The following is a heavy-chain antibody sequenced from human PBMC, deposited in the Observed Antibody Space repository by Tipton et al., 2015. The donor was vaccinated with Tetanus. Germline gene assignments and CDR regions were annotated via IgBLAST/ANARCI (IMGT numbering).Heavy chain of an antibody. CDR3: ARGSGELSFARAGFDY. V-gene: IGHV4-59*06. D-gene: IGHD3-16*02. CDR1: GGSISTYY. CDR2: IYYSGST. J-gene: IGHJ4*02. Sequence: GLVKPSETLSLTCTVSGGSISTYYWSWIRQHPGKGLEWIGYIYYSGSTYYNPSLKSRVTISVDTSKNQFSLKLSSVTAVDTAVYYCARGSGELSFARAGFDYWGQGTLVTVSS.